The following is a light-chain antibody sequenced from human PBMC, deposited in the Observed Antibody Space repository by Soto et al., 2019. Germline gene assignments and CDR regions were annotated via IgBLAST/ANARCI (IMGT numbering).Light chain of an antibody. J-gene: IGLJ2*01. Sequence: QSVLTQPPSVSGAPGERVTISCTGSSSDIGAGYRVRWYQQVPGTAPKLLIYDNTNRPSGVSVRFSGSKSGTSASLAISGLQAEDEADYYCQCFDKYLSAVVFGGGTKVTVL. CDR2: DNT. CDR1: SSDIGAGYR. V-gene: IGLV1-40*01. CDR3: QCFDKYLSAVV.